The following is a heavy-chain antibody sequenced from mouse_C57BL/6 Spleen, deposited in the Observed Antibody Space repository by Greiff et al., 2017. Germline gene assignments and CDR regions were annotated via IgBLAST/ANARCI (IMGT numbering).Heavy chain of an antibody. CDR1: GFTFSDFY. V-gene: IGHV7-1*01. D-gene: IGHD1-1*01. CDR2: SRNKANDYTT. J-gene: IGHJ4*01. Sequence: KLVESGGGLVQSGRSLRLSCATSGFTFSDFYMEWVRQAPGKGLEWIAASRNKANDYTTEYSASVKGRFIVSRDTSQSILYLQMNALRAEDTAIYYCAREGSNDAMDYWGQGTSVTVSS. CDR3: AREGSNDAMDY.